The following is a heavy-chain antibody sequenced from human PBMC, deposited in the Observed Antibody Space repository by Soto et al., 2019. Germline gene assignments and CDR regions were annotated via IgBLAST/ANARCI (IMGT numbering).Heavy chain of an antibody. CDR3: IKVLTRGVGVPRFSFDS. V-gene: IGHV3-74*01. Sequence: GGSLRLSCAASGFTFSNDAMHWVRQAPGKGLEWVSRINADGGSTHYAYSVRGRFTISRDNAKNTLFLQLNSLRVEDTAIYYCIKVLTRGVGVPRFSFDSWGQGTLVTVSS. J-gene: IGHJ4*02. CDR1: GFTFSNDA. CDR2: INADGGST. D-gene: IGHD3-9*01.